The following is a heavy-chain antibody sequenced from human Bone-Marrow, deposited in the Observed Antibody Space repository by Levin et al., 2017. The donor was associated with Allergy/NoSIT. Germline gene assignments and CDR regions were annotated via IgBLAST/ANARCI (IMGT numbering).Heavy chain of an antibody. V-gene: IGHV1-58*02. J-gene: IGHJ4*02. CDR3: AAAPTYYYDSSGYLGGY. Sequence: SVKVSCKASGFTFTSSAMQWVRQARGQRLEWIGWIVVGSGNTNYAQKFQERVTITRDMSTSTAYMELSSLRSEDTAVYYCAAAPTYYYDSSGYLGGYWGQGTLVTVSS. CDR2: IVVGSGNT. D-gene: IGHD3-22*01. CDR1: GFTFTSSA.